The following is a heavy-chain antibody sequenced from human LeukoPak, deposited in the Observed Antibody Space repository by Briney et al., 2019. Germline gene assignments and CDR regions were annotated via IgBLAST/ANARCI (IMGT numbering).Heavy chain of an antibody. CDR2: SSSSSSYI. J-gene: IGHJ4*02. Sequence: GGSLRLSCAASGFTFSSYSMNWVRQAPGKGLEWVSSSSSSSSYIYYADSVKGRFTISRDNAKNSLYLQMNSRRAEDTAVYYCAGVTTVVTGSDYWGQGTLVTVSS. CDR3: AGVTTVVTGSDY. CDR1: GFTFSSYS. D-gene: IGHD4-23*01. V-gene: IGHV3-21*01.